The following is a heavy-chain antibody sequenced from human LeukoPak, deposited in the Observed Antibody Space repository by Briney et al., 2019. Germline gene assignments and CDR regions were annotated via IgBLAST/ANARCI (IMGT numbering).Heavy chain of an antibody. CDR3: ARSPHCTGGSCYHYYYYGLDV. D-gene: IGHD2-15*01. CDR1: GGSITNSY. V-gene: IGHV4-59*08. CDR2: INYSGST. Sequence: SETLSLTCTVSGGSITNSYWNWIRQSPGKGLEWIGYINYSGSTNYNPSLKSRVTISVDTSKNQFSLKLSSVTAADTAVYYCARSPHCTGGSCYHYYYYGLDVWGQGTTVTVSS. J-gene: IGHJ6*02.